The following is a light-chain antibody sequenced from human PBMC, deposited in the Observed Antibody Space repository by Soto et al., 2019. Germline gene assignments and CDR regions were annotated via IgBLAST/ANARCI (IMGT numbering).Light chain of an antibody. J-gene: IGKJ1*01. CDR3: QQYRSSPT. CDR1: QSVSSSY. Sequence: EIVLTQSPGTLSLSPGERATLSCRASQSVSSSYLAWYQQKPGQAPRLLIYGASSRATGIPDRFSGSGSGTDFTLTISRLEPEDFAVYYCQQYRSSPTFGQGTK. V-gene: IGKV3-20*01. CDR2: GAS.